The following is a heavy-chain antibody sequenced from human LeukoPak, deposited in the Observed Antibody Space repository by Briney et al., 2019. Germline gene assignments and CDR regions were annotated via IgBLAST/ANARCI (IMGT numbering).Heavy chain of an antibody. Sequence: PLETLSLTCTVSGGSISSYYWSWIRQPPGKGLEWIGYIYYSGSTNYNPSLKSRVTISVDTSKNQFSLKLSSVTAADTAVYYCARDGTGYHDAFDIWGQGTMVTVSS. D-gene: IGHD5-18*01. CDR2: IYYSGST. J-gene: IGHJ3*02. CDR3: ARDGTGYHDAFDI. V-gene: IGHV4-59*01. CDR1: GGSISSYY.